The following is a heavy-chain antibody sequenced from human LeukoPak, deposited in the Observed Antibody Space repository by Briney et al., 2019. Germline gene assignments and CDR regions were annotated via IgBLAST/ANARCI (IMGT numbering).Heavy chain of an antibody. CDR1: GYSISNGYY. Sequence: SETLSLTCSVSGYSISNGYYWGWIRQAPGKGLGWIGSFFYTGSTYYNPSLKSRVTISVDTSRNQFSLKMTSVTAADTAVYYCVGDYGNTQNYFDFWGQGTLLTVSS. CDR3: VGDYGNTQNYFDF. D-gene: IGHD4-11*01. V-gene: IGHV4-38-2*02. J-gene: IGHJ4*02. CDR2: FFYTGST.